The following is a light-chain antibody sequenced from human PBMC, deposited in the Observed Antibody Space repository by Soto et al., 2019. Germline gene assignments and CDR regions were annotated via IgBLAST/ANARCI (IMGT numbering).Light chain of an antibody. V-gene: IGKV1-9*01. CDR3: QHLRTYPFS. J-gene: IGKJ2*03. Sequence: DIQLTQSPSFLSASVGDRVTVSCRASQDIRTSLAWFQQKAGKVPQLLVYPASALQDGVPSRFSGSGSGTYFTLTINNLQAEDFATYYCQHLRTYPFSFGPGTKLYIK. CDR2: PAS. CDR1: QDIRTS.